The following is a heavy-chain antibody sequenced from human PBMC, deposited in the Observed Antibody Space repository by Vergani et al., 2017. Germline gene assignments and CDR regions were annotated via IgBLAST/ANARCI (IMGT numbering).Heavy chain of an antibody. J-gene: IGHJ4*02. CDR1: GFTFSSYS. D-gene: IGHD3-3*01. CDR3: ASPSIFGVTDY. CDR2: ISSRSSYI. V-gene: IGHV3-21*01. Sequence: EVQLLESGGGLVKPGGSLRLSCAASGFTFSSYSMNWVRQAPGKGLEWVSSISSRSSYIYYADSVKGRFTISRENAKNSLYLQMNSLRAEDTAVYYCASPSIFGVTDYWGQGTLVTVSS.